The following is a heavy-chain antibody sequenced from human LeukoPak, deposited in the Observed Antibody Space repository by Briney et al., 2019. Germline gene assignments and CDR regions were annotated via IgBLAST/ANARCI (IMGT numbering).Heavy chain of an antibody. V-gene: IGHV4-34*01. CDR2: INHSGST. CDR1: GGSISSYY. CDR3: ARGRSGYYRDFDY. D-gene: IGHD3-22*01. Sequence: PSETLSLTCTVSGGSISSYYWSWIRQPPGKGLEWIGEINHSGSTNYNPSLKSRVTISVDTSKNQFSLKLSSVTAADTAVYYCARGRSGYYRDFDYWGQGTLVTVSS. J-gene: IGHJ4*02.